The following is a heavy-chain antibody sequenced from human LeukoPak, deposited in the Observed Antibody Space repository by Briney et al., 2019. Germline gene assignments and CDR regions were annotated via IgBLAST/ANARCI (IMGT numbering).Heavy chain of an antibody. J-gene: IGHJ4*02. CDR1: GGSFSGYY. V-gene: IGHV4-34*01. CDR2: INHSGST. Sequence: SETLSLTCAVYGGSFSGYYWSWIRPPPGKGLEWIGEINHSGSTNYNPSLKSRVTISVDTSKNQFSLKLSSVTAADTAVYYCARSLPVAGTGTLDYWGQGTLVTVSS. CDR3: ARSLPVAGTGTLDY. D-gene: IGHD6-19*01.